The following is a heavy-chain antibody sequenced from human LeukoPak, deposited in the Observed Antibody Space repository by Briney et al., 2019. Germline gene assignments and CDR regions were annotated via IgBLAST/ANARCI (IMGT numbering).Heavy chain of an antibody. CDR3: ARQVSGYSGYDHAFDI. CDR2: IYPGDSDT. Sequence: GESLKISCKGSGYSFTSYWIGWVRQMPGKGLEWMGIIYPGDSDTRYSPSFQGQATISADKSISTAYLQWSSLKASDTAMYYCARQVSGYSGYDHAFDIWGQGTMVTVSS. CDR1: GYSFTSYW. D-gene: IGHD5-12*01. V-gene: IGHV5-51*01. J-gene: IGHJ3*02.